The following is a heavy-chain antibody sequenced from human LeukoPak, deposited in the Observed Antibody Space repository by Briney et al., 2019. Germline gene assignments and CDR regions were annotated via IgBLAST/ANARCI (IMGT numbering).Heavy chain of an antibody. CDR3: ARDPTRGYSYGYEDY. J-gene: IGHJ4*02. Sequence: GGSLRLSCAASGFTFSSYWMNRVRQAPGKGLEWVANIKHDGSEKYYVDSVKGRFTISRDNAKNSLYLQMNSLRAEDTALYYCARDPTRGYSYGYEDYWGQGTLVTVSS. V-gene: IGHV3-7*01. CDR1: GFTFSSYW. D-gene: IGHD5-18*01. CDR2: IKHDGSEK.